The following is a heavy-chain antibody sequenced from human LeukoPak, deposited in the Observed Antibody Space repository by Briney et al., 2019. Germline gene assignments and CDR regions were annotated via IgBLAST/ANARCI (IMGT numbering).Heavy chain of an antibody. CDR1: GFTFSSYG. CDR3: ARDRDVVVPAALGY. Sequence: GGSLRLSCAASGFTFSSYGMHLVRQAPGKGLEWVAVIWYDGSNKYYADSVKGRFTISRDNSKNTLYLQMNSLRAEDTAVYYCARDRDVVVPAALGYWGQGTLVTVSS. V-gene: IGHV3-33*01. J-gene: IGHJ4*02. D-gene: IGHD2-2*01. CDR2: IWYDGSNK.